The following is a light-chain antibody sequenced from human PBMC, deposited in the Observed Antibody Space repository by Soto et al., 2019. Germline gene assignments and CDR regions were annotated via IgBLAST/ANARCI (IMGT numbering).Light chain of an antibody. J-gene: IGLJ1*01. Sequence: QSVLTQPPSASGSPGQSVTTSCTGTSSGVGAYNYVSWYQQHPGKAPKLMIYEVGNRPAGVPDRFSASKSGNTASLTVSGLQAEDEADYYCSSYAGSNNFVFGSGTKVTVL. CDR3: SSYAGSNNFV. CDR2: EVG. V-gene: IGLV2-8*01. CDR1: SSGVGAYNY.